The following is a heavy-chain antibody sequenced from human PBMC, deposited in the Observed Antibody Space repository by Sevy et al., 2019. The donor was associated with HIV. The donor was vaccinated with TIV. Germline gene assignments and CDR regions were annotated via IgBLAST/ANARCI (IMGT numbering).Heavy chain of an antibody. J-gene: IGHJ6*02. V-gene: IGHV3-74*01. Sequence: GGSLRLSCAASGFTFSRYWMRWVRHAPGKGLVWVSRINTHGTNTIYADYVKGRFTISRDNAKNTVSLQMNSLRADDTGVYYCAREGVDFWSGPVDFDYGMDVWGQWTTVTVSS. CDR3: AREGVDFWSGPVDFDYGMDV. D-gene: IGHD3-3*01. CDR1: GFTFSRYW. CDR2: INTHGTNT.